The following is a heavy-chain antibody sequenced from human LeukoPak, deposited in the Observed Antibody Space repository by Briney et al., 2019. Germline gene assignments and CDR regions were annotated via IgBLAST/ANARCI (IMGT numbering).Heavy chain of an antibody. D-gene: IGHD3-22*01. V-gene: IGHV1-24*01. CDR1: GYTFTGYY. Sequence: ASVKVSCKASGYTFTGYYMHWVRQAPGKGLEWMGGFDPEDGETIYAQKFQGRVTMTEDTSTDTAYMELSSLRSEDTAVYYCATYYYDSSGYYPFDYWGQGTLVTVSS. J-gene: IGHJ4*02. CDR2: FDPEDGET. CDR3: ATYYYDSSGYYPFDY.